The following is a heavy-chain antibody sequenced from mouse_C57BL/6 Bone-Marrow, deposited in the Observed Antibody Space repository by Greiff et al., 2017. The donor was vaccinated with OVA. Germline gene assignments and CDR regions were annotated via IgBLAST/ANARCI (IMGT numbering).Heavy chain of an antibody. CDR1: GFTFSDYY. V-gene: IGHV5-16*01. CDR3: AREIITYCYIDD. J-gene: IGHJ1*03. Sequence: EVKLMESEGGLVQPGRSMKLSCTASGFTFSDYYMDWVRQVPEKGLEWVAHINYDGSSTYYMDSLKSRFIISSDNAKNNPYLQMSSLTSEDTATYYCAREIITYCYIDDWGTGTSVTVSS. CDR2: INYDGSST. D-gene: IGHD2-5*01.